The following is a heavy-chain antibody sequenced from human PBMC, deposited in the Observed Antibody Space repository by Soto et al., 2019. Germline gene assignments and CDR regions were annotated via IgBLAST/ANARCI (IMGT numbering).Heavy chain of an antibody. Sequence: GGSLRLSCAASGFTFSSYGMHWVRQAPGKGLEWVAVIWYDGSNKYYADSVKGRFTISRDNSKNTLYLQMNSLRAEDTAVYYCAREPNRYPDYYYGMDVWGQGTTVTVSS. CDR3: AREPNRYPDYYYGMDV. CDR1: GFTFSSYG. CDR2: IWYDGSNK. J-gene: IGHJ6*02. D-gene: IGHD3-9*01. V-gene: IGHV3-33*01.